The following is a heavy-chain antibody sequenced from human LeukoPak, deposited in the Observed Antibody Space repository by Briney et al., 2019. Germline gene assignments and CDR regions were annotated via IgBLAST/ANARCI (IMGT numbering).Heavy chain of an antibody. CDR3: ARGPPMYSYGSSAYHYDYFDY. CDR1: GFTFSSHG. CDR2: ISPNGVIT. J-gene: IGHJ4*02. D-gene: IGHD3-22*01. Sequence: PGGSLRLSCAASGFTFSSHGMNWVRQAPGKGLEWVSGISPNGVITYYADSVKGRFTISRDNSKNTLSLEMNSLRPEDTAVYYCARGPPMYSYGSSAYHYDYFDYWGQGTLVTVSS. V-gene: IGHV3-23*01.